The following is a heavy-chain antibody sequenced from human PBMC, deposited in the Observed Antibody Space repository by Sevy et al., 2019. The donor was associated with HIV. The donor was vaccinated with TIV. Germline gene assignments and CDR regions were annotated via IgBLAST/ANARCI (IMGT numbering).Heavy chain of an antibody. J-gene: IGHJ5*02. D-gene: IGHD6-19*01. CDR3: TTESGYSSGWNLDNWFDP. CDR2: IWHDGGNK. V-gene: IGHV3-33*01. Sequence: GGSLRLSCAASGFTFSSYGMHWVRQAPGKGLEWLAVIWHDGGNKYNADSVKGRFTISRDNSKNTLYLQMNSLRAEDTAVYYWTTESGYSSGWNLDNWFDPWGQGTLVTVSS. CDR1: GFTFSSYG.